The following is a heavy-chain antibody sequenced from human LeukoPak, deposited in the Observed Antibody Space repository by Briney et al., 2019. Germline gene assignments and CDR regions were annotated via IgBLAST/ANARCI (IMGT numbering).Heavy chain of an antibody. CDR2: ISGSGGST. J-gene: IGHJ5*02. V-gene: IGHV3-23*01. D-gene: IGHD3-10*01. CDR1: GFTVSSNY. CDR3: ARDRGGVNWFDP. Sequence: GGSLRLSCAASGFTVSSNYMSWVRQAPGKGLEWVSAISGSGGSTYYADSVKGRFTISRDNSKNTLYLQMNSLRAEDTAVYYCARDRGGVNWFDPWGQGTLVTVSS.